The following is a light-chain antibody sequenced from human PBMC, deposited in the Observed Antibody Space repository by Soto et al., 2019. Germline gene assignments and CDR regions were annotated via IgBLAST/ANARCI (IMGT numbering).Light chain of an antibody. CDR3: QARDRRNVVT. Sequence: SYELTQPPSVSVSPGQTASITCSGDKLGEKYVCWYQQKPGQSPVLVISQDTKRPSGIPERFSGSNPGDIATLTISGTQVTDEAVYYCQARDRRNVVTFGGGTKLTVL. CDR1: KLGEKY. V-gene: IGLV3-1*01. J-gene: IGLJ2*01. CDR2: QDT.